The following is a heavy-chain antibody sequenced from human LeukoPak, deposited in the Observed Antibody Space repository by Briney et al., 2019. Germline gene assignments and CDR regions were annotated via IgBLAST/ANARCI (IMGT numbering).Heavy chain of an antibody. CDR2: IFYSGRT. Sequence: SETLSLTCTVSGGSFKSYYWSWIRQPPGKGLEWIGNIFYSGRTIYSPSHKSRVTISVDTSSLDTSKNQFSLNLTSVTAADTAVYYCARLSSLGGWYYFWGQGTLVTVSS. V-gene: IGHV4-59*01. CDR3: ARLSSLGGWYYF. D-gene: IGHD6-19*01. J-gene: IGHJ4*02. CDR1: GGSFKSYY.